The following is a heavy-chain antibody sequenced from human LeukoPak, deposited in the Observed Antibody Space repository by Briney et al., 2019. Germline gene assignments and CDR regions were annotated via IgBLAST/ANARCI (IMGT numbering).Heavy chain of an antibody. CDR1: GGSISSYY. Sequence: PSETLSLTCTVSGGSISSYYWSWIRQPAGKGLEWIGRIYTSGSTNYNPSLKSRVTMSVDTSKNQFSLKLSSVTAADTAVYYCARGRTAVAGYYYYNYMDVWGKGTTVTVSS. CDR3: ARGRTAVAGYYYYNYMDV. CDR2: IYTSGST. V-gene: IGHV4-4*07. J-gene: IGHJ6*03. D-gene: IGHD6-19*01.